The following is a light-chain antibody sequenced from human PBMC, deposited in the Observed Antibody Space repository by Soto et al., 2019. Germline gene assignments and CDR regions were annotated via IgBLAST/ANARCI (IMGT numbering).Light chain of an antibody. J-gene: IGKJ1*01. CDR1: QSISNH. CDR2: AAS. V-gene: IGKV1-39*01. Sequence: DIQMTQSPSSLSASVEDRVIITCRASQSISNHLNWYQQKPGKAPKLLIFAASSLQSGVPSRFSGSRSGPDFTLTISSLQPEEFATYYCQQSYSIPPTFGQGTKVDSK. CDR3: QQSYSIPPT.